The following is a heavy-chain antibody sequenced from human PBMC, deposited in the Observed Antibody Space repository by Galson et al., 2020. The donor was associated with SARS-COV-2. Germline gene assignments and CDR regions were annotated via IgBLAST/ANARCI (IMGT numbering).Heavy chain of an antibody. CDR2: IYPGDSDT. V-gene: IGHV5-51*01. CDR1: GYSFTSYW. J-gene: IGHJ5*02. Sequence: KIGESLKISCKGSGYSFTSYWIGWVRQMPGKGLEWMGIIYPGDSDTRYSPSFQGQVTISADKSISTAYLQWSSLKASDTAMYYCARHFPVAANWFDPWGQGTLVTVSS. D-gene: IGHD2-15*01. CDR3: ARHFPVAANWFDP.